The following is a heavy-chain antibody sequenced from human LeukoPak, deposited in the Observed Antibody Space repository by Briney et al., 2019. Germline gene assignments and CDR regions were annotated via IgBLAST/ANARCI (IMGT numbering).Heavy chain of an antibody. Sequence: GGSLRLSCAASGFSLSNYWMSWVRQAPGKGLEWVANINQDGSDKYYVDSVMGRFTISKDNAKNSVYLQMNSLRPEDTAIYYCAWYGVTHGLDVWSQGTTVTVSS. J-gene: IGHJ6*02. CDR1: GFSLSNYW. CDR2: INQDGSDK. D-gene: IGHD3-10*01. V-gene: IGHV3-7*01. CDR3: AWYGVTHGLDV.